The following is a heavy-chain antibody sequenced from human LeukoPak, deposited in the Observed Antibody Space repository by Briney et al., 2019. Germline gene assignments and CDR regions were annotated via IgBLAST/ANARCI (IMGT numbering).Heavy chain of an antibody. CDR1: GLTFSSYA. Sequence: GGSLTLSCAASGLTFSSYAMHWVRQAPGKGLEYVSAISSNGGSTYYANSVKGRFTSSRDNSKNTLYLQMGSLRAEDMAVYYCARDSSGWPYYFDYWGQGTLVTVSS. CDR3: ARDSSGWPYYFDY. J-gene: IGHJ4*02. CDR2: ISSNGGST. V-gene: IGHV3-64*01. D-gene: IGHD6-19*01.